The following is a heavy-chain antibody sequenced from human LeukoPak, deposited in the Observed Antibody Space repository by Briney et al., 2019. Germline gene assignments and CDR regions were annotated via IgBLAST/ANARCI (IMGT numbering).Heavy chain of an antibody. J-gene: IGHJ4*02. D-gene: IGHD4-17*01. CDR3: ARVPAFCYGDYWTSSNSFDY. CDR2: IFQTGRT. CDR1: GGSISTTHW. Sequence: SETLSLTCAVSGGSISTTHWWSWVRQPPGKGLEWIGEIFQTGRTNYNPSLKSRVTISVDKSRNQFSLELSSVTAADTAVYYCARVPAFCYGDYWTSSNSFDYWGQGTLVTVSS. V-gene: IGHV4-4*02.